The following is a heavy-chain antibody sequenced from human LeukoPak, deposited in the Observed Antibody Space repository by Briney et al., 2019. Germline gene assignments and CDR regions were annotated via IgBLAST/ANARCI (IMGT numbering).Heavy chain of an antibody. J-gene: IGHJ4*02. CDR1: GYTFTRYG. CDR3: ARNATGYPPNY. CDR2: ISAYNGNT. V-gene: IGHV1-18*01. Sequence: GASVKVSCKASGYTFTRYGISWVRQAPGQGLEWMGWISAYNGNTNYAQKLQGRVTMTTDTSTTTAYMELRSLRSDDTAVYYCARNATGYPPNYWGQGTLVTVSS. D-gene: IGHD3-9*01.